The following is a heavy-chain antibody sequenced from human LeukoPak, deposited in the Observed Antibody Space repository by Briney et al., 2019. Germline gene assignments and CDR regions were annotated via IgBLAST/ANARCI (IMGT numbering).Heavy chain of an antibody. CDR3: ANHLTPLTVTTFKDY. CDR1: GITFSSYA. D-gene: IGHD4-17*01. CDR2: ISGSGGST. V-gene: IGHV3-23*01. Sequence: GGSLRLSCAASGITFSSYAMSWVRQAPGKGLEWVSAISGSGGSTYYADSVKGRFTISRDNSKNTLYLQMNSLRAEDTAVYYCANHLTPLTVTTFKDYWGQGTLVTVSS. J-gene: IGHJ4*02.